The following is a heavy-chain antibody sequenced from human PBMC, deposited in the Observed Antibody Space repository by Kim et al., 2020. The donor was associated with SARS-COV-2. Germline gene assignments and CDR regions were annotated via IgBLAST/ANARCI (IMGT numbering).Heavy chain of an antibody. Sequence: SVKVSCKASGGTFSSYAISRVRQAPGQGLEWMGGIIPIFGTANYAQKFQGRVTITADESTSTAYMELSSLRSEDTAVYYCALSTTVTTSADAFDIWGQGTMVTVSS. CDR1: GGTFSSYA. CDR3: ALSTTVTTSADAFDI. V-gene: IGHV1-69*13. CDR2: IIPIFGTA. D-gene: IGHD4-17*01. J-gene: IGHJ3*02.